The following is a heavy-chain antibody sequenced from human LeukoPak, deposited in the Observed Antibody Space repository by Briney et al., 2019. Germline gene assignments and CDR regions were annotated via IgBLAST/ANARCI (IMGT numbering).Heavy chain of an antibody. CDR3: ARDGHNLKATMVFVVYYFDY. J-gene: IGHJ4*02. CDR1: GFTFSSYA. V-gene: IGHV3-23*01. Sequence: HPGGSLRLSCAASGFTFSSYAMSWVRQAPGKGLEWVSAISGSGGSTYYADSVKGRFTISRDNSKNTLYLQMNSLRAEDTAVYYCARDGHNLKATMVFVVYYFDYWGQGTLVTVSS. CDR2: ISGSGGST. D-gene: IGHD3-10*01.